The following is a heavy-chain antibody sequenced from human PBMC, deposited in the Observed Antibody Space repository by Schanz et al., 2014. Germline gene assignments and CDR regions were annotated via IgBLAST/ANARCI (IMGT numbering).Heavy chain of an antibody. CDR2: IRSKAYGGTT. J-gene: IGHJ6*02. V-gene: IGHV3-49*05. CDR3: ARAAYSHGLDV. D-gene: IGHD3-16*01. Sequence: EVQLVESGGGLVKPGRSLRLSCTGSGFTFGEYAMTWFRQAPGKGLEWVGFIRSKAYGGTTEYAASVKGRFTISRDDSKSIAYLQMNSLKTEDTAVYFCARAAYSHGLDVWGRGTTVTVSS. CDR1: GFTFGEYA.